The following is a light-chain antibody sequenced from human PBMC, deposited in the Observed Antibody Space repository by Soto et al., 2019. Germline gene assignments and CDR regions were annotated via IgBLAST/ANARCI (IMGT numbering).Light chain of an antibody. Sequence: QSALTQPASVSGSPGQSITISCTGTNSDVGGYNYVSWYQQHPGKAPKLMIYDVTNRPSGVSNRFSGSKSGNTASLTISGLQAEDEADYYCSSYTSSTTLYVFGTWTKVTVL. CDR2: DVT. CDR1: NSDVGGYNY. J-gene: IGLJ1*01. CDR3: SSYTSSTTLYV. V-gene: IGLV2-14*01.